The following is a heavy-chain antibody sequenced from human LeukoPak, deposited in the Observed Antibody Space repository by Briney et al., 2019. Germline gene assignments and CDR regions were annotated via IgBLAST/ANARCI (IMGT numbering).Heavy chain of an antibody. CDR1: GFTFSSYG. Sequence: PGGSLRLSCAASGFTFSSYGMSWVRQAPGKGLEWVSAISGSGGSTFYADSVKGRFTISRDNSKNTLCLQMNSLRAEDTAVYYCAKDYDFWSGSMGFDYWGQGTLVTVSS. J-gene: IGHJ4*02. D-gene: IGHD3-3*01. CDR2: ISGSGGST. V-gene: IGHV3-23*01. CDR3: AKDYDFWSGSMGFDY.